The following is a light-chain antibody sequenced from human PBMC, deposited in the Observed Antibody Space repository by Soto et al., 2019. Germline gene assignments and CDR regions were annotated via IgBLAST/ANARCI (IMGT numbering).Light chain of an antibody. CDR1: QSLLHSNGYNY. V-gene: IGKV2-28*01. Sequence: DIVMTQSPLSLPVTPGEPASISCRSSQSLLHSNGYNYLDWYLQKPGQSPQLLIYLGCNRASGVPDRFSGSGSGTDFTLKISRVEAEDVGVYYCMQAIQTFTFGQGTKLEIK. J-gene: IGKJ2*01. CDR3: MQAIQTFT. CDR2: LGC.